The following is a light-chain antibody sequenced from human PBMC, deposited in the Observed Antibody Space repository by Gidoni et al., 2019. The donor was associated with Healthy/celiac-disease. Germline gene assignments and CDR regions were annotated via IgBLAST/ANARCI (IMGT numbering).Light chain of an antibody. V-gene: IGKV1-39*01. CDR2: AAS. J-gene: IGKJ1*01. Sequence: DIQMTQSPSSLSASVGDRVTITCRASQSISSYLNWYQQKPGKAPQLLIYAASSLQGGVPSRFSGSGSCTYFTLTISSLQPEDFATYYCQQSYSTPQTFGQGTKVEIK. CDR1: QSISSY. CDR3: QQSYSTPQT.